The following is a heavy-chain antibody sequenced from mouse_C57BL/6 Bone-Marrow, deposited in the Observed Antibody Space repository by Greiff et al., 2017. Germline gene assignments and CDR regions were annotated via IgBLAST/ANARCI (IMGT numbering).Heavy chain of an antibody. CDR2: IAPSDSYT. J-gene: IGHJ4*01. CDR1: GYTFTSYW. D-gene: IGHD3-2*02. V-gene: IGHV1-50*01. CDR3: ARQLRPYYYAMDD. Sequence: QVQLQQPGAELVKPGASVKLSCKASGYTFTSYWMQWVKQRPGQGLEWIGEIAPSDSYTTYNQKFKGKATLTVDTSSSTAYMQLSSLTSEDSAVYYCARQLRPYYYAMDDWGQGTSVTVSS.